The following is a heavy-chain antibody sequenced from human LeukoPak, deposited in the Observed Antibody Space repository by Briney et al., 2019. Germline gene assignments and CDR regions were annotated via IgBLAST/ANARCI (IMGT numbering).Heavy chain of an antibody. J-gene: IGHJ4*02. CDR1: GGSISSSSYY. Sequence: SETLSLACTVSGGSISSSSYYWGWIRQPAGKGLEWIGSIYYSGSTYYNPSLKSRVTISVDTSKNQFSLKLSSVTAADTAVYYCAREYGTMKVVVIPLMYFDYWGQGTLVTVSS. CDR3: AREYGTMKVVVIPLMYFDY. V-gene: IGHV4-39*02. D-gene: IGHD3-22*01. CDR2: IYYSGST.